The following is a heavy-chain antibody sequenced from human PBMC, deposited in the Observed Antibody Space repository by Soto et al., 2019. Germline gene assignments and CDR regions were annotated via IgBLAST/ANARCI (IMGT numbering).Heavy chain of an antibody. J-gene: IGHJ5*02. Sequence: SETLSLTCSVSGGSIIYNSYYWVWIRQPPGKGLEWVGGIFYTGTTYYSPSLKDRVTISVDTSKNSFSLNLTSVTAADTAVYFCARLVVVAPVANAWGQGTLVTVSS. CDR2: IFYTGTT. V-gene: IGHV4-39*02. CDR3: ARLVVVAPVANA. D-gene: IGHD2-2*01. CDR1: GGSIIYNSYY.